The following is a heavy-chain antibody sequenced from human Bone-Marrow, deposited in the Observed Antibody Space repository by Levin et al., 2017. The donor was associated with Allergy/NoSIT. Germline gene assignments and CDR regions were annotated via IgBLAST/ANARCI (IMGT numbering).Heavy chain of an antibody. V-gene: IGHV3-33*01. Sequence: GGSLRLSCAASGFTFSSYGMHWVRQAPGRGLEWVAVIWADENRKYYADSVMGRFTISRDNSKNTLFLEMNSLTAEDTAVYYCATDRGGAPFDYWGQGTLVTVSS. CDR2: IWADENRK. CDR1: GFTFSSYG. D-gene: IGHD1-26*01. J-gene: IGHJ4*02. CDR3: ATDRGGAPFDY.